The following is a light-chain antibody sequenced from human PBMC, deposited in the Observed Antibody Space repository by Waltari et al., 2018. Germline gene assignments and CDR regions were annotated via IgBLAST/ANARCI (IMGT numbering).Light chain of an antibody. CDR1: SSDVGGYNF. V-gene: IGLV2-14*01. CDR3: CSYTSSSTWV. J-gene: IGLJ3*02. Sequence: QSALTQPASVSGSPGQSITISCTGTSSDVGGYNFVSWYQQHPGKAPQLIISEVSTRPSGVSDRFSGSKCGNTASLTISGLQAEDEADYHCCSYTSSSTWVFGGGTELTVL. CDR2: EVS.